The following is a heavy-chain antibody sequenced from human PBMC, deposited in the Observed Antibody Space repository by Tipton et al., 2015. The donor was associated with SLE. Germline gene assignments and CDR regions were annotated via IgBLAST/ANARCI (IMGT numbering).Heavy chain of an antibody. CDR1: GFTFSSYA. J-gene: IGHJ4*02. CDR2: ISYDGSNK. CDR3: ARGGDY. V-gene: IGHV3-30-3*01. Sequence: SLRLSCAASGFTFSSYAMHWVRQAPGKGLEWVAVISYDGSNKYYADSVKGRFNISRDKSKNTLYLQMNSLRAEDTAVYYCARGGDYWGQGTLVTVSS.